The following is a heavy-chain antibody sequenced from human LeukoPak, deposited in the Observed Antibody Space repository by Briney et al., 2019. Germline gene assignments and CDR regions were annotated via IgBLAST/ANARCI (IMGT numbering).Heavy chain of an antibody. J-gene: IGHJ3*01. CDR1: GDSVSRNSAA. CDR3: ALGSRNNAFDV. Sequence: SQTLSLTCAISGDSVSRNSAAWDWIRQYPSRGLEWLAWTYYRSKWYNDYAVSVKSRITINPDTSKTLLSLQLNAVTPEDTAVYCCALGSRNNAFDVWGQGTMVTVSS. D-gene: IGHD1-14*01. V-gene: IGHV6-1*01. CDR2: TYYRSKWYN.